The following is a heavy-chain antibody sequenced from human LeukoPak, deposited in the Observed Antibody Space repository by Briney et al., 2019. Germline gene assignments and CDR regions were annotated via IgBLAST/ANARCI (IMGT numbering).Heavy chain of an antibody. CDR3: ARHPPYSSSWIDY. V-gene: IGHV4-59*08. CDR2: IYYSGST. Sequence: SETLSLTCSVSGGSISRYYWSWIRQPPGKGLEWIGYIYYSGSTNYNPSLKSRVTISVDTSKNQFSLKLSSVTAADTAVYYCARHPPYSSSWIDYWGQGTLVTVSS. CDR1: GGSISRYY. D-gene: IGHD6-13*01. J-gene: IGHJ4*02.